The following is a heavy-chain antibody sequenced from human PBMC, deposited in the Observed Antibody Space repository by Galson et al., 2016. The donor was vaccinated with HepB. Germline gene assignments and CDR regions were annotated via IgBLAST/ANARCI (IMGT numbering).Heavy chain of an antibody. CDR2: IYYSGST. Sequence: SETLSLTCAVYGGSISNYYWSWIRQPPGKGLEWIAYIYYSGSTNQNPSLKSRVTISVDTSKNQFSLQLRSATAADTAVYYCARDQGSAAGFDYWGQGTLVTVSS. J-gene: IGHJ4*02. D-gene: IGHD6-13*01. CDR1: GGSISNYY. CDR3: ARDQGSAAGFDY. V-gene: IGHV4-59*01.